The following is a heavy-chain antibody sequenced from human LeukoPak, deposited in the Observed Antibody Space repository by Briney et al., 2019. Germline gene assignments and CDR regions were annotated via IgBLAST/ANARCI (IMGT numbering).Heavy chain of an antibody. CDR3: ARSPRGYSYGHIDY. V-gene: IGHV3-13*01. CDR2: IGAAGDT. D-gene: IGHD5-18*01. Sequence: AGGSLRLSCAASGFNLSYYDMHWVRQTTGKGLKCVSAIGAAGDTYYPGSVKGRFTISRENARNSLYLQMNSLRAEDTAVYYCARSPRGYSYGHIDYWGQGTLVTVSS. CDR1: GFNLSYYD. J-gene: IGHJ4*02.